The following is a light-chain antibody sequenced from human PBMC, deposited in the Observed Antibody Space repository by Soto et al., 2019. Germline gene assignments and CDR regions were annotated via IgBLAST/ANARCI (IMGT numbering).Light chain of an antibody. Sequence: DIQLTQSPFFLSASVGDRVTITCRASQGIRSYLAWYQQRPGKVPELLIYGASTLRTGVASRFSGSGSGTEFTLTISSLQPEDFATYFCQQLNIFPPLFTFGPGTKVDIK. CDR2: GAS. V-gene: IGKV1-9*01. J-gene: IGKJ3*01. CDR3: QQLNIFPPLFT. CDR1: QGIRSY.